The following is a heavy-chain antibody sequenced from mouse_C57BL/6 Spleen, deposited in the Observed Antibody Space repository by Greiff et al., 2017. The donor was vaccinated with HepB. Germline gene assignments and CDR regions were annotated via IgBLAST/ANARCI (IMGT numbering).Heavy chain of an antibody. CDR3: TRGSITTVVATDY. V-gene: IGHV1-15*01. CDR1: GYTFTDYE. J-gene: IGHJ2*01. Sequence: VQLQQSGAELVRPGASVTLSCKASGYTFTDYEMHWVKQTPVHGLEWIGAIDPETGGTAYNQKFKGKAILTADKSSSTAYMELRSLTSEDSAVYYCTRGSITTVVATDYWGQGTTLTVSS. CDR2: IDPETGGT. D-gene: IGHD1-1*01.